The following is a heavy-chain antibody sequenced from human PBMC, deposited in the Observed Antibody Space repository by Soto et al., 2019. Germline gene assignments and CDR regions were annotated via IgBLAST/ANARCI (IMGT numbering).Heavy chain of an antibody. CDR2: FNPSGGST. J-gene: IGHJ4*02. CDR3: AIEGPSVSYNRDY. Sequence: ASVKFSCKASGYTFTSYYMHWVRQAPGQGPEWMGIFNPSGGSTTYAQKFQGRVTMTGDTSTSTVYMELSSLRSEDTAVYYCAIEGPSVSYNRDYWGQGNRGTL. CDR1: GYTFTSYY. V-gene: IGHV1-46*01. D-gene: IGHD1-26*01.